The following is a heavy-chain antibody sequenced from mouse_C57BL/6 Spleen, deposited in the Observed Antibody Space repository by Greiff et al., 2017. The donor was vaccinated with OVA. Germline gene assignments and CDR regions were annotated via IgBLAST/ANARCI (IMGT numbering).Heavy chain of an antibody. CDR1: GYTFTGYW. V-gene: IGHV1-9*01. Sequence: QVQLQQSGAELMKPGASVKLSCKATGYTFTGYWIEWVKQRPGHGLEWIGEILPGSGSTNYNEKFKGKATFTADTSSNTAYMQLSSLTTEDSAIYYCARRGLRRGDVYYYAMDYWGQGTSVTVSS. J-gene: IGHJ4*01. CDR2: ILPGSGST. CDR3: ARRGLRRGDVYYYAMDY. D-gene: IGHD2-4*01.